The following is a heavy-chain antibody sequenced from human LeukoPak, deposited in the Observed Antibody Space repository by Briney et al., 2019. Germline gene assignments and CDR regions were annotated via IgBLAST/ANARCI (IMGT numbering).Heavy chain of an antibody. D-gene: IGHD6-19*01. J-gene: IGHJ4*02. V-gene: IGHV3-53*01. CDR3: ARAGGLRIAVAPIDC. CDR2: IYSGGGT. Sequence: GGSLRLSCSVTGFSFKNFAMHWVRQAPGKGLEWVSVIYSGGGTFYADSVKGRFTISRDNSKNTLYLQMSSLRADDTAVYYCARAGGLRIAVAPIDCWGQGTLVTVSS. CDR1: GFSFKNFA.